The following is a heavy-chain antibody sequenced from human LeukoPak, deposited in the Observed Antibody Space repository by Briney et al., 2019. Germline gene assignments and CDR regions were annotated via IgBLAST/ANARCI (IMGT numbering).Heavy chain of an antibody. J-gene: IGHJ2*01. Sequence: GASVKVSCKASGYTFTYYYMHWVRQAPGQGFEWMGWINPNTGGTTYAQKFQGRVTMTRDTSISTAYMELSRLTSDDTAVYYCARDQEEMATIGSYWYFDLWGRGTLVTVSS. CDR2: INPNTGGT. D-gene: IGHD5-24*01. V-gene: IGHV1-2*02. CDR3: ARDQEEMATIGSYWYFDL. CDR1: GYTFTYYY.